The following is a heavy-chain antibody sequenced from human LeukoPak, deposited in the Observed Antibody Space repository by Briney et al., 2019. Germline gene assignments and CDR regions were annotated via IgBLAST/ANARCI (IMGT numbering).Heavy chain of an antibody. J-gene: IGHJ4*02. D-gene: IGHD1-26*01. CDR3: TTAGLMNLAATDY. CDR1: GFSFSHVW. V-gene: IGHV3-15*01. CDR2: IKSKSDGGTT. Sequence: PGGSLRLSCAASGFSFSHVWMTWVRQVPGKGLEWVGRIKSKSDGGTTDYVAPVKGRFTISRDDSKNTLYLQMNNLKAEDTAVYYCTTAGLMNLAATDYWGQGTLVTVSS.